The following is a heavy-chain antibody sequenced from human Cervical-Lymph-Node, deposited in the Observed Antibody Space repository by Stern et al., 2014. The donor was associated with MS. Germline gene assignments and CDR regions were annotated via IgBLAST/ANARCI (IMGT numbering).Heavy chain of an antibody. CDR2: ITPLFGTT. Sequence: QVQLVQSGAEVKKPGSSLKVSCRASGDTFSSFDIIWVRQDPGQGLELLGGITPLFGTTNYAQKFQGRVTIIADESTSTAYLELNSLKSEDTAVYYCARHQGGIAANWGQGTLVTVSS. V-gene: IGHV1-69*01. CDR1: GDTFSSFD. J-gene: IGHJ4*02. CDR3: ARHQGGIAAN. D-gene: IGHD6-13*01.